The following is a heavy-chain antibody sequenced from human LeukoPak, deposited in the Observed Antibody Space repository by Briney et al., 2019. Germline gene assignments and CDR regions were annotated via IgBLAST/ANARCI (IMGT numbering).Heavy chain of an antibody. Sequence: GGSRRLSCAASGFTASSNYMTWVRQAPGKGLEWVSSLDSGGNTYYADSVKGRFSLSRDNSKNTLYLQMTSLRAEDTAVYYCARLRYSSGPLGFWGQGTLVTVSS. CDR3: ARLRYSSGPLGF. V-gene: IGHV3-66*01. CDR2: LDSGGNT. CDR1: GFTASSNY. D-gene: IGHD6-19*01. J-gene: IGHJ4*02.